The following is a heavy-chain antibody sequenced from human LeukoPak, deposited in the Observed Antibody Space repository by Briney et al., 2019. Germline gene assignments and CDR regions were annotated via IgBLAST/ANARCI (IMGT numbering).Heavy chain of an antibody. CDR3: ARDAARNYYMDV. CDR2: IKQDGSEK. J-gene: IGHJ6*03. D-gene: IGHD6-25*01. Sequence: PGGSLRLSCAASGVTLSDHHMDWVRQAPGKGLEWVANIKQDGSEKYYVDSVKGRFTISRDNAKNSLYLQMNSLRAEDTAVYYCARDAARNYYMDVWGKGTTVTVSS. V-gene: IGHV3-7*01. CDR1: GVTLSDHH.